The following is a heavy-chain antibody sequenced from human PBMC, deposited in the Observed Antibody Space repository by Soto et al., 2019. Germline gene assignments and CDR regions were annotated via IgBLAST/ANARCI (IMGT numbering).Heavy chain of an antibody. CDR2: MNPNSGNT. Sequence: ASVKVSCKASGYTFTSYDINWVRQATGQGLEWMGWMNPNSGNTGYAQKFQGRVTMTRNTSISTAYMELSSLRSEDTAVYYCARGLGPNPSPVTIFGVVITYYYYYMDVWGKGTTVTVSS. J-gene: IGHJ6*03. V-gene: IGHV1-8*01. D-gene: IGHD3-3*01. CDR1: GYTFTSYD. CDR3: ARGLGPNPSPVTIFGVVITYYYYYMDV.